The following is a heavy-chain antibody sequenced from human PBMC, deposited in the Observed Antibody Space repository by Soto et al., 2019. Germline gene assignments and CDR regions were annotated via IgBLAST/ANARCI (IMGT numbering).Heavy chain of an antibody. J-gene: IGHJ6*02. CDR3: ASLKVVPAARAPYYYYGMDV. CDR1: GGSFSGYY. Sequence: PSETLSLTYAVYGGSFSGYYWSWIRQPPGKGLEWIGEINHSGSTNYNPSLKSRVTISVDTSKNQFSLKLSSVTAADTAVYYCASLKVVPAARAPYYYYGMDVWGQGTTVTVSS. CDR2: INHSGST. V-gene: IGHV4-34*01. D-gene: IGHD2-2*01.